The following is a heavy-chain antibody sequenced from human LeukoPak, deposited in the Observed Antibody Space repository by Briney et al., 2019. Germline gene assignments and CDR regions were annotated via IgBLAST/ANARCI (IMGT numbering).Heavy chain of an antibody. V-gene: IGHV3-23*01. CDR2: ISGSGVTT. D-gene: IGHD2-15*01. J-gene: IGHJ6*02. CDR3: AKGLDLCAGTCYHSYSALDV. Sequence: PGGSLRLSCAASGFTFTNYAMKWVRQAPGEGLEWVSAISGSGVTTYYVDSVKGRFTISRDNSKNTLDLQTNSLRAEDTAVYYCAKGLDLCAGTCYHSYSALDVWGQGTTVTVSS. CDR1: GFTFTNYA.